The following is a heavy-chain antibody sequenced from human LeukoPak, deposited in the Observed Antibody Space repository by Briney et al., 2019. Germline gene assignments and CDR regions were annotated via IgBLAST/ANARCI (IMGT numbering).Heavy chain of an antibody. D-gene: IGHD1-26*01. J-gene: IGHJ4*02. CDR3: ARDGRFDY. CDR1: GFTFNAYN. V-gene: IGHV3-48*02. CDR2: ISSTSNTI. Sequence: GGSLRLSCAASGFTFNAYNMNWVRLAPGKGLEWVSYISSTSNTIYYADSVKGRFTISRDNATNSLYLQMNSLRDEDTAVYYCARDGRFDYWGQGTLVTVSS.